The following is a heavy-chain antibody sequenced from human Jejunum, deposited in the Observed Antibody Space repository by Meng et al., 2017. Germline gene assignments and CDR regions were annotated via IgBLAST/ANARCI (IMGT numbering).Heavy chain of an antibody. CDR3: ARGVGDIRVGFDY. CDR2: IYHSGGT. Sequence: QVHLKESGPGLVKPSGTLSPPCEVSGASISSTNWCVWLRQPPGKGLEWIGEIYHSGGTNFNPSLASRVTISVDESKNQFSLTLNPVTAADTAGYYCARGVGDIRVGFDYWGQGILVTVSS. CDR1: GASISSTNW. D-gene: IGHD5-12*01. J-gene: IGHJ4*02. V-gene: IGHV4-4*02.